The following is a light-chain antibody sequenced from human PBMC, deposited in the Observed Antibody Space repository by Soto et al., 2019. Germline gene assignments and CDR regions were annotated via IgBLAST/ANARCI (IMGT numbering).Light chain of an antibody. CDR2: GVS. CDR1: QSVSGN. Sequence: IVMTQYTVTLSVSPGERATLSCRASQSVSGNLAWYQQKPGQAPRLLIYGVSARATGIPARFSGSGFGTEFTLTISSLQSEDFALYYCQQYNGWPETFGQGTKVDIK. CDR3: QQYNGWPET. J-gene: IGKJ1*01. V-gene: IGKV3-15*01.